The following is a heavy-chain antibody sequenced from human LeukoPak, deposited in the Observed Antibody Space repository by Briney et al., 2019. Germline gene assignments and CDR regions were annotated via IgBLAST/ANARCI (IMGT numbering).Heavy chain of an antibody. J-gene: IGHJ6*03. CDR1: ALTFSSYS. CDR3: ARDPYNGNYGDPYYYYMDV. Sequence: GGSLRLTCAASALTFSSYSMHWVRQAPEQGLEWGSSITSSSIYTFYADSVKGRFTISRDNAKNSLYLQMNSLRAEDTAIYYCARDPYNGNYGDPYYYYMDVWGKGTTVTISS. CDR2: ITSSSIYT. D-gene: IGHD1-26*01. V-gene: IGHV3-21*01.